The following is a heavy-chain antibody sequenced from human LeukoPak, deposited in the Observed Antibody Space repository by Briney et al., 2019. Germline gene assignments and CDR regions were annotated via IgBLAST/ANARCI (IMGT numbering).Heavy chain of an antibody. D-gene: IGHD3-3*01. Sequence: PGGSLRLSCAASGFTFSNYAMTWVRQAPGKGLEWVSSITGSGGTTQYADSVQGRFTISRDNSKNTLYLQMNSLRAEDTAVYYCAINLYDFWSGYPRTFDYWGQGTLVTVSS. J-gene: IGHJ4*02. CDR1: GFTFSNYA. CDR3: AINLYDFWSGYPRTFDY. V-gene: IGHV3-23*01. CDR2: ITGSGGTT.